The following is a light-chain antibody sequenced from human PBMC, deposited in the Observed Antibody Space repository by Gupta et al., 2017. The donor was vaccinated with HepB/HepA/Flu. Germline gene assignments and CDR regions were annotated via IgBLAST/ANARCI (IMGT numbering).Light chain of an antibody. J-gene: IGKJ5*01. Sequence: DIVMTQSPDFLAVSLGERATINCKSSQRRLPSSTNRNYLAWYPQTPWQPPKLLIYWATIRESGVPDRSSRSGYGIDLTLTISSRQAEDVAVYYCQQDDYAPSLTFGQGTPVEIK. CDR1: QRRLPSSTNRNY. CDR2: WAT. CDR3: QQDDYAPSLT. V-gene: IGKV4-1*01.